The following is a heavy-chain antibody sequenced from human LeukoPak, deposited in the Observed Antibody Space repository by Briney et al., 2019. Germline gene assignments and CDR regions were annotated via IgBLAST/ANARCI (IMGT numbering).Heavy chain of an antibody. Sequence: PSETLSLTWTVSGXSVSSGNDYWSWIRQPPGKGLEWIGYIYYSGSTNYNPSLKSRVTISVDTSKNQFSLKLSSVAAADTAVYYCARDLGTGVDYWGQGTLVTISS. CDR3: ARDLGTGVDY. J-gene: IGHJ4*02. CDR1: GXSVSSGNDY. D-gene: IGHD3/OR15-3a*01. CDR2: IYYSGST. V-gene: IGHV4-61*01.